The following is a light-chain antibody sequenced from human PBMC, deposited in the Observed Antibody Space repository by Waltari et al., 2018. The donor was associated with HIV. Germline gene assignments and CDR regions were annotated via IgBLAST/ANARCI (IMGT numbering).Light chain of an antibody. J-gene: IGLJ1*01. Sequence: QSVLTQPPSVSAAPGQKVTISCSGSSSNIGNNYVSWYKQFPGTAPKFLIYENNKRPSGIPDRFSGSKSGTSATLGITGLQTGDEADYYCGTWDSSLSVYVFGTGTKVTVL. CDR1: SSNIGNNY. V-gene: IGLV1-51*02. CDR2: ENN. CDR3: GTWDSSLSVYV.